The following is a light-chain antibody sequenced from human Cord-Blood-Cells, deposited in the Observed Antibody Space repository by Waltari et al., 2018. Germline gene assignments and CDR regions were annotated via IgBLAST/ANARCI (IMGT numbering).Light chain of an antibody. Sequence: QSALPQPASVSGSPGQSITIACTGTRSDVGGYTLVSWYQQHPGKAPKLMIYEGSKRPSGVSNRFSGSKSGNTASLTISGLQAEDEADYYGCSYAGSNVVFGGGTKLTVL. V-gene: IGLV2-23*01. CDR1: RSDVGGYTL. J-gene: IGLJ2*01. CDR3: CSYAGSNVV. CDR2: EGS.